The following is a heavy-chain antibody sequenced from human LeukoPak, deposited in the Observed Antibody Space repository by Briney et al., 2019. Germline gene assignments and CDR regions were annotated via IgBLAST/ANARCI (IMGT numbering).Heavy chain of an antibody. J-gene: IGHJ4*02. Sequence: SETLSLTCTVSGGSISGYYWSWIRQPPGKGLELIGHIYYSGSTNYNPSLKSRVTISVDTSKNQFSLKLSSVTAADTAVYYCARVSDYVWGSYRYTGRQYYFDYWGQGTLVTVSS. V-gene: IGHV4-59*01. CDR2: IYYSGST. CDR3: ARVSDYVWGSYRYTGRQYYFDY. D-gene: IGHD3-16*02. CDR1: GGSISGYY.